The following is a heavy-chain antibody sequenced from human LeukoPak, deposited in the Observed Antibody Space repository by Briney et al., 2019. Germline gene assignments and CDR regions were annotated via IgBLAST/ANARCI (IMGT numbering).Heavy chain of an antibody. CDR2: IYYTGYT. CDR3: ARAPIGSVDY. J-gene: IGHJ4*02. Sequence: PSETLSLTCTVFGDSITNSYWTWMRFLPGKGWEGIAYIYYTGYTNYNPSLKSRVSISVDTSKNQLSLKLISVTAADTAVYYCARAPIGSVDYWGPGAQVTVSS. D-gene: IGHD1-1*01. CDR1: GDSITNSY. V-gene: IGHV4-59*01.